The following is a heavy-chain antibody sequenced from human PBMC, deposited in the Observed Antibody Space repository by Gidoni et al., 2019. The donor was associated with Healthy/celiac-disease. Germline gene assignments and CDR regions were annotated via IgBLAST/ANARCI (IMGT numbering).Heavy chain of an antibody. V-gene: IGHV3-49*04. D-gene: IGHD5-12*01. J-gene: IGHJ4*02. CDR3: TRDLIQNSGYDYRTAYFDY. CDR1: GFTFGDYA. CDR2: IRSKAYGGTT. Sequence: EVELVESGGGLVQPGRSLRLSFNASGFTFGDYAMSWVRQAPGKGLEWVGFIRSKAYGGTTEYAASVKGRFTISRDDSKSIAYLQMNSLKTEDTAVYYCTRDLIQNSGYDYRTAYFDYWGQGTLVTVSS.